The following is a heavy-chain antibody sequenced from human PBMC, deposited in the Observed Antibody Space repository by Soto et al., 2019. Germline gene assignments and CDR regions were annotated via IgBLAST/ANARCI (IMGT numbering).Heavy chain of an antibody. CDR3: SRARYCTSPICYNHYYYGMDI. Sequence: QEQLVQSGGEVKKPGASVRVSCKASGYTFTKYGITWVRQAPGQGLEWMGWIGVYNGKTNYARKLQGRVIMTADTAASTAYMELRSLRSDDTAVYYCSRARYCTSPICYNHYYYGMDIWGQGTTGSVSS. D-gene: IGHD2-2*02. J-gene: IGHJ6*02. CDR1: GYTFTKYG. V-gene: IGHV1-18*04. CDR2: IGVYNGKT.